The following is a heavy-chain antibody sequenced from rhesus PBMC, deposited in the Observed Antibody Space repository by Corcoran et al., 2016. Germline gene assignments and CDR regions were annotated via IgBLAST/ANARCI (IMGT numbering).Heavy chain of an antibody. V-gene: IGHV4-173*01. CDR3: ARDSYYNIWTGYYSGEYFEF. Sequence: QLQLQESGPGLVKPSETLSLTCAVSGGSISSNYWSWIRQPPGKGLGWIGRISGSGVSTDYNPSLKSRVTISTDTSKNQFSLKLSSVTAADTAVYYCARDSYYNIWTGYYSGEYFEFWGPGVLVTVSS. D-gene: IGHD3-3*01. CDR1: GGSISSNY. CDR2: ISGSGVST. J-gene: IGHJ1*01.